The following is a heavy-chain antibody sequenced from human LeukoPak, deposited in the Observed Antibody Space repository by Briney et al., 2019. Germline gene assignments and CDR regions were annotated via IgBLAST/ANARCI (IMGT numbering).Heavy chain of an antibody. CDR1: GFTFSSYE. V-gene: IGHV3-48*03. CDR2: ISSSGSTI. CDR3: ARGGYCSSTSCYLDGMGV. Sequence: PGGSLRLSCAASGFTFSSYEMNWVRQAPGKGLEWVSYISSSGSTIYYADSVKGRFTISRDNAKNSLYLQMNSLRAEDTAVYYCARGGYCSSTSCYLDGMGVWGQGTTVTVSS. J-gene: IGHJ6*02. D-gene: IGHD2-2*01.